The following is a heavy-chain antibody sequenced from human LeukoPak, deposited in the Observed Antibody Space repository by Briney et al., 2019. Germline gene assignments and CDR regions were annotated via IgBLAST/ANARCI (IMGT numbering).Heavy chain of an antibody. CDR2: IYHSGST. CDR1: GFTVSSNS. CDR3: ARGQYGDYDY. J-gene: IGHJ4*02. D-gene: IGHD4-17*01. Sequence: PGGSLRLSCTVSGFTVSSNSMSWVRQPPGKGLEWIGEIYHSGSTNYNPSLKSRVTISVDKSKNQFSLKLSSVTAADTAVYYCARGQYGDYDYWGQGTLVTVSS. V-gene: IGHV4-4*02.